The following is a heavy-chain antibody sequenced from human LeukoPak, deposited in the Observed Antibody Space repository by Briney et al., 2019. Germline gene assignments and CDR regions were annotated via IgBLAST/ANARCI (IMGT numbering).Heavy chain of an antibody. J-gene: IGHJ6*03. V-gene: IGHV3-9*01. CDR3: ARDPDYCSGASCPHYMDV. D-gene: IGHD2-15*01. CDR1: GVNFDDYA. CDR2: LNWDSRSM. Sequence: GGSLRLSCAASGVNFDDYAMHWVRQSPGTGLEWVAGLNWDSRSMAYADSVRGRFTISRDNSKNTLYLQMSSLRAEDTAVFYCARDPDYCSGASCPHYMDVWGKGTTVTVSS.